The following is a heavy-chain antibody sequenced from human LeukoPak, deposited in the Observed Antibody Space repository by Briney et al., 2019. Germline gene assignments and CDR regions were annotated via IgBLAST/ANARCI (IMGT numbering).Heavy chain of an antibody. CDR1: GYSFTSYW. CDR3: ARHVSRGYSGYEIDY. V-gene: IGHV5-51*01. J-gene: IGHJ4*02. Sequence: PGESLKISCKGSGYSFTSYWIGWVRQMPGKGLEWMGIIYPGDSDTRYSPSFQGQVTISADNSISTAYLQWGSLKASDTAMYYCARHVSRGYSGYEIDYWGQGTLVTVSS. CDR2: IYPGDSDT. D-gene: IGHD5-12*01.